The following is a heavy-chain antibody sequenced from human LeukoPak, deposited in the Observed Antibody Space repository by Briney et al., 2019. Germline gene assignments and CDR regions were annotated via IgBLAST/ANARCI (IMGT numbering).Heavy chain of an antibody. V-gene: IGHV3-21*01. D-gene: IGHD6-6*01. CDR2: ISSNNSNI. J-gene: IGHJ4*02. CDR1: GLSFSSYR. CDR3: ARDLGTRKSIAFAD. Sequence: GGSLRLSCAASGLSFSSYRMNWVRQAPGKGLQWVSAISSNNSNIYYADSVKGRFTISRDNGENSLHLQMNSLRAEDAAVYYCARDLGTRKSIAFADWGQGTMVTVSS.